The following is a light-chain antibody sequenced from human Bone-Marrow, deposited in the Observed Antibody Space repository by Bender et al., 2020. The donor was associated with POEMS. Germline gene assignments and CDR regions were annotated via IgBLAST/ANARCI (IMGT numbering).Light chain of an antibody. CDR3: CSYAGGNTLI. V-gene: IGLV2-23*02. J-gene: IGLJ2*01. CDR1: RNDVGSFNY. CDR2: DVS. Sequence: QSALTQPASVSGSPGQSITISCTGTRNDVGSFNYISWYQQHPGRAPKLIIYDVSDRPAGVSHRFSGSKSGNTASLTISGLQAEDEADYYCCSYAGGNTLIFGGGTELTVL.